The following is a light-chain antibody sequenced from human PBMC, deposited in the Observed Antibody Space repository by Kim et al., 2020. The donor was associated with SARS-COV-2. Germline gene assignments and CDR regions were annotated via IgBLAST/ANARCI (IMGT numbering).Light chain of an antibody. CDR3: QQRSNWLFT. CDR2: DAS. V-gene: IGKV3-11*01. Sequence: LAPGEKATLSCRASQGVTSYLAWYQQKPSQAPRLLVYDASNRATGIPARFSGSGSGTDFTLTISSLEPEDFAVYYCQQRSNWLFTFGPGTKVDIK. J-gene: IGKJ3*01. CDR1: QGVTSY.